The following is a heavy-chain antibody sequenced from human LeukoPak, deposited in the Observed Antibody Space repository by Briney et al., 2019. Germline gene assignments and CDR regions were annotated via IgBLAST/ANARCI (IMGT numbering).Heavy chain of an antibody. V-gene: IGHV4-39*01. CDR2: MSHSGST. CDR3: ARHRRGYWYFDL. J-gene: IGHJ2*01. Sequence: ASETLSLTCTVSGDSISSSSYYWGWIRQPPGKGLEWIESMSHSGSTYYNPSLESRVTLSVDTPKNQFSLKLRSVTAADTAVYYCARHRRGYWYFDLWGRGTLVTVSS. D-gene: IGHD3-16*01. CDR1: GDSISSSSYY.